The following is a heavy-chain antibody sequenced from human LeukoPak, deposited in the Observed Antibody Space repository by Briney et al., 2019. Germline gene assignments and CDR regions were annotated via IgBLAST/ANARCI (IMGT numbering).Heavy chain of an antibody. CDR2: ISSNGGST. V-gene: IGHV3-64*01. CDR3: AKYRIHYYYYMDV. Sequence: GGSLRLSCAASGFTFSSYAMHWVRQAPGKGLEYVSAISSNGGSTYYANSVKGRFTISRDNSKNTLYLQLNSLRAEDTAVYYCAKYRIHYYYYMDVWGKGTTVTISS. D-gene: IGHD2-2*02. J-gene: IGHJ6*03. CDR1: GFTFSSYA.